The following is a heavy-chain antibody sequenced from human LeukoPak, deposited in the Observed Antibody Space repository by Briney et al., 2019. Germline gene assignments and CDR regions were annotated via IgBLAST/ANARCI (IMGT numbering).Heavy chain of an antibody. V-gene: IGHV3-23*01. Sequence: GGYLRLSCTASTFTFNIYAMSWVRQAPGKGLEWVSVIGGSNGITFYVGSVKGRFTISRDNSKDTLYLQMNSLRAEDTAVYYCARNENSGWGYFDYWGQGTLVTVSS. CDR2: IGGSNGIT. D-gene: IGHD5-12*01. J-gene: IGHJ4*02. CDR3: ARNENSGWGYFDY. CDR1: TFTFNIYA.